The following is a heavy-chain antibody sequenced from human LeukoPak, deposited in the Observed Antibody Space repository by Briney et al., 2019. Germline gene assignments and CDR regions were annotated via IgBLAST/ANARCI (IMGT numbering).Heavy chain of an antibody. D-gene: IGHD5-24*01. CDR1: GYTFTSYY. J-gene: IGHJ4*02. V-gene: IGHV1-46*01. Sequence: VASVKVSCKASGYTFTSYYMHWVRQAPGQGLEWMGIINPSGGSTSYAQKLQGRVTMTTDTSTSTAYMELRGLRSDDTAVYYCARTEGWLQSYLYWGQGTLVTVSS. CDR3: ARTEGWLQSYLY. CDR2: INPSGGST.